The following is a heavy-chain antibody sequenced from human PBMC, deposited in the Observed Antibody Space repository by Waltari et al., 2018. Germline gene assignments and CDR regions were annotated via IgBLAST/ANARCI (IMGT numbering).Heavy chain of an antibody. CDR3: ARAYGDYVRYYYYYYMDV. J-gene: IGHJ6*03. CDR1: GGSFSGYY. Sequence: QVQLQQWGAGLLKPSETLSLTCAVYGGSFSGYYWSWIRQPPGKGLEWIGEINHSGSTNYNPPLKSGVTISVDTSKNQFSLKLSSVTAADTAVYYCARAYGDYVRYYYYYYMDVWGKGTTVTVSS. V-gene: IGHV4-34*01. CDR2: INHSGST. D-gene: IGHD4-17*01.